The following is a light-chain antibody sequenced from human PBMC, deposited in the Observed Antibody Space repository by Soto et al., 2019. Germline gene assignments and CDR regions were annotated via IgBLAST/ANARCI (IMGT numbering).Light chain of an antibody. Sequence: DIQLTQSPSFLSASIGDRVTITCRARQGIRSFLAWYQQKPEKAPNLLISGASILRTGVPSRFIGSGSGTEFTLTTSSLQPDDFATYDCQHLNTYPLTFGGGTKVEI. J-gene: IGKJ4*01. V-gene: IGKV1-9*01. CDR1: QGIRSF. CDR2: GAS. CDR3: QHLNTYPLT.